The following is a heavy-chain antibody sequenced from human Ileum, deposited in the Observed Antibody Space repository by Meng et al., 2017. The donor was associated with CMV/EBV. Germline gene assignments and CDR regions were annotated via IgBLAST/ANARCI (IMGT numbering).Heavy chain of an antibody. CDR3: AKAPDGSGSLYYFDS. Sequence: GESLKISCAASGFIFSSHEMNWVRQAPGKGLEWVSYISGSGENIDYADSVRGRFSISRDNAKNLLHLQMNSLTAEDTAVYYCAKAPDGSGSLYYFDSWGQGTLVTVSS. CDR2: ISGSGENI. V-gene: IGHV3-48*03. CDR1: GFIFSSHE. J-gene: IGHJ4*02. D-gene: IGHD3-10*01.